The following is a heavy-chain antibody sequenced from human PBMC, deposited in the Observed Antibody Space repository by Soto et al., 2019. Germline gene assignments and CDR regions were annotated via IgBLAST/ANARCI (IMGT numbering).Heavy chain of an antibody. CDR2: INAGNGNT. CDR1: GYTFTSYA. CDR3: ASSVVVPAAMPYGMDV. J-gene: IGHJ6*02. V-gene: IGHV1-3*01. D-gene: IGHD2-2*01. Sequence: EASVKVSCKASGYTFTSYAMHWVRQAPGQRLEWMGWINAGNGNTKYSQKFQGRVTITRDTSASTAYMELSSLRSEDTAVYYCASSVVVPAAMPYGMDVWGQGTTVTVSS.